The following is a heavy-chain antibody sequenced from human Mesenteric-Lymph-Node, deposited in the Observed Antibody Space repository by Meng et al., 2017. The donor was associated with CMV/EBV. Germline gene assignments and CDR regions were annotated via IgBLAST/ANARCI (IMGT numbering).Heavy chain of an antibody. CDR1: GGSFSGYY. J-gene: IGHJ4*02. D-gene: IGHD4-23*01. Sequence: LSLTCAVYGGSFSGYYWSWIRQPPGKGLEWIGEINHSGSTNYNPSLKSRVTISVDTSKNQFSLKLSSVTAADTAVYYCARGRGGRDDYWGQGTLVTVSS. V-gene: IGHV4-34*01. CDR3: ARGRGGRDDY. CDR2: INHSGST.